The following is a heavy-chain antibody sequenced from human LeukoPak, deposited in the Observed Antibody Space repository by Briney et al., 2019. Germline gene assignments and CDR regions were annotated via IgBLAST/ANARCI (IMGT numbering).Heavy chain of an antibody. V-gene: IGHV3-11*01. D-gene: IGHD5-18*01. J-gene: IGHJ4*02. CDR3: ARDSAYSYGPTFDY. Sequence: GGSLRLSCAASGFTFSDYYMSWIRQAPGKGLEWASYISSSGSTIYYADSVEGRFTISRDNAKNSLYLQMNSLRAEDTAVYYCARDSAYSYGPTFDYWGQGTLVTVSS. CDR1: GFTFSDYY. CDR2: ISSSGSTI.